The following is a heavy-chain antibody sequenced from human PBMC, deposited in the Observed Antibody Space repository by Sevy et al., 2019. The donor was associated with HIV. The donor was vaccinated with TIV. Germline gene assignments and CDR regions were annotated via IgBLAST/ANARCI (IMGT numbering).Heavy chain of an antibody. CDR1: GFTFSAYW. CDR2: LNTDGSGT. Sequence: GGSLRLSCAASGFTFSAYWMHWVRRAPGKGLVWVSRLNTDGSGTGYADSVKGRFTISRDNAKNTLYLQMNSLRAEDTAVYYCAKKAGYGSGSYYWYFDLWGRGTLVTVSS. D-gene: IGHD3-10*01. V-gene: IGHV3-74*01. J-gene: IGHJ2*01. CDR3: AKKAGYGSGSYYWYFDL.